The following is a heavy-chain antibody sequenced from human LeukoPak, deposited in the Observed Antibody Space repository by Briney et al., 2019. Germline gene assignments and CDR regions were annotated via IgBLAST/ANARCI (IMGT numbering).Heavy chain of an antibody. D-gene: IGHD5-18*01. CDR2: INPSGGST. CDR1: GYTFTSYG. CDR3: ARSWIQLWYFDY. V-gene: IGHV1-46*01. Sequence: ASVKVSCKASGYTFTSYGISWVRQAPGQGLEWMGIINPSGGSTTYAQKFQGRVTMTRDMSTSTVYMELSSLRSEDTAVYYCARSWIQLWYFDYWGQGTLVTVSS. J-gene: IGHJ4*02.